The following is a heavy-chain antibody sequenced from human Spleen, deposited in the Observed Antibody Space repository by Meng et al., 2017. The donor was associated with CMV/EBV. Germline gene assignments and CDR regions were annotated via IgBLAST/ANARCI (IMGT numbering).Heavy chain of an antibody. V-gene: IGHV4-34*01. CDR3: ARGNYYDSSGYYYFDY. D-gene: IGHD3-22*01. CDR1: GGSFSGYY. Sequence: QGLLQHCGGLLMHPSDTLSLTWAVYGGSFSGYYWSWIRQPPGKGLEWIGEINHSGSTNYNPSLKSRVTISVDTSKNQFSLKLSSVTAADTAVYYCARGNYYDSSGYYYFDYWGQGTLVTVSS. J-gene: IGHJ4*02. CDR2: INHSGST.